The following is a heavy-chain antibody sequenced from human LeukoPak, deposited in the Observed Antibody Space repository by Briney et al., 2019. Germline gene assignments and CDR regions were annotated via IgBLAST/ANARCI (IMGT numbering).Heavy chain of an antibody. D-gene: IGHD5-18*01. V-gene: IGHV3-9*01. CDR2: ISWNSGSI. CDR3: AKGLEEYSYGFGGDYFDY. Sequence: PGGSLRLSCAASGFTFDDYAMHWVRQAPGKGLEWVSGISWNSGSIGYADSVKGRFTISRDNAKNSLYLQMNSLRAEDTALYYCAKGLEEYSYGFGGDYFDYWGQGTLVTVSS. CDR1: GFTFDDYA. J-gene: IGHJ4*02.